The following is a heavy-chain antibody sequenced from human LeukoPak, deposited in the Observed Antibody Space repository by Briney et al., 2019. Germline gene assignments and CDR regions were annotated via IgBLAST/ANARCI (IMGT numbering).Heavy chain of an antibody. CDR2: ISRGTDTI. J-gene: IGHJ4*02. Sequence: PGGSLRLSCAASGFTFSSYSMNWVRQAPGKGPEWLSYISRGTDTIYYADSVKGRFTISRDNAKNSLYLQMTNLRAEDTAVYYCAREATSGYWGQGTLVTVSS. V-gene: IGHV3-48*04. CDR1: GFTFSSYS. CDR3: AREATSGY.